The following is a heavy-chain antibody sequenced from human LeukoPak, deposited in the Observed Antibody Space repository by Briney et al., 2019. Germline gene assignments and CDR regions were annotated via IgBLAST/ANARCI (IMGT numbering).Heavy chain of an antibody. J-gene: IGHJ6*03. CDR3: ASTTKDIVLMVYAAYYYYYMDV. CDR1: GFTFRWYW. V-gene: IGHV3-7*01. CDR2: QKPGGRGE. Sequence: GSLRISCASSGFTFRWYWDRWVRQAPGKGPGGVANQKPGGRGEYYVDSVKGRFTISRDNAKNSLYLQMNSLRAEDTAVYYCASTTKDIVLMVYAAYYYYYMDVWGKGTTVTVSS. D-gene: IGHD2-8*01.